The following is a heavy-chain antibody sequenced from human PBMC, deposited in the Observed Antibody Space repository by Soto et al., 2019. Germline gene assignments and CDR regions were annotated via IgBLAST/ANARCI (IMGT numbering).Heavy chain of an antibody. Sequence: WTWILHHPEKGLECIGYIYSRGNTYYTASLTSRVDIAVDTSKDKFSLRVSSVTAADAAVDYCARARSGSYFVLEYWGQGAQVTVSP. CDR2: IYSRGNT. J-gene: IGHJ4*02. V-gene: IGHV4-31*02. CDR3: ARARSGSYFVLEY. D-gene: IGHD3-10*01.